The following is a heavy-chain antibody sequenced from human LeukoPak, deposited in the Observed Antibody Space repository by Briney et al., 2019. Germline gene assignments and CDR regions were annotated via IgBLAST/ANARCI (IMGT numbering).Heavy chain of an antibody. Sequence: PGGSLRLSCAASGFTFSSYGMHWVRQAPGKGLEWVAVISYDGSNKYYADSVKGRFTISRDNSKNTLYLQMNSLRAEDTAVYYCAKPKEMATFWGQGTLVTVSS. J-gene: IGHJ4*02. V-gene: IGHV3-30*18. CDR3: AKPKEMATF. D-gene: IGHD5-24*01. CDR1: GFTFSSYG. CDR2: ISYDGSNK.